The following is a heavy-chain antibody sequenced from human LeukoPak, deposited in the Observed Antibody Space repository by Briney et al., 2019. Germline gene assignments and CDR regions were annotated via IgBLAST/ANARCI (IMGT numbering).Heavy chain of an antibody. J-gene: IGHJ4*02. D-gene: IGHD6-13*01. CDR2: INPSDGST. Sequence: AXVKVSCKASGYTFTSYYMHWVRQTPGXGPEWMGVINPSDGSTSYAQKFQGRVAMTRDTSTSTVFMELSSLTSEDAAVYYCARGRAGFSGSWYAYWGQGTLVTVSS. CDR1: GYTFTSYY. V-gene: IGHV1-46*01. CDR3: ARGRAGFSGSWYAY.